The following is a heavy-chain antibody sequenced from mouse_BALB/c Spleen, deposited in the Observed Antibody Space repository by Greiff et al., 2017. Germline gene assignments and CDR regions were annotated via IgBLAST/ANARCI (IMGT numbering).Heavy chain of an antibody. CDR2: IFPGSGNT. CDR1: GYSFTSYY. CDR3: ARDGNYPFDY. J-gene: IGHJ2*01. V-gene: IGHV1-66*01. Sequence: VQLQQSGPELVKPGASVKISCKASGYSFTSYYIHWVKQRPGQGLEWIGWIFPGSGNTKYNEKFKGKATLTADTSSSTAYMQLSSLTSEDSAVYFCARDGNYPFDYWGQGTTLTVSS. D-gene: IGHD2-1*01.